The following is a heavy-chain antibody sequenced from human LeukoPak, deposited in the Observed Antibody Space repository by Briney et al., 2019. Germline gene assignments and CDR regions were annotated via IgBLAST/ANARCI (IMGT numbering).Heavy chain of an antibody. CDR2: ISSSSSYI. J-gene: IGHJ4*02. CDR1: GFTFSSYS. Sequence: GGSLRLSCAASGFTFSSYSMNWVRQAPGKGLEWVSSISSSSSYIYCADSVKGRFTTSRDNAKNSLYLQMNSLRAEDTAVYYCARELRYCSSTSCYSYFDYWGQGTLVTVSS. CDR3: ARELRYCSSTSCYSYFDY. D-gene: IGHD2-2*02. V-gene: IGHV3-21*01.